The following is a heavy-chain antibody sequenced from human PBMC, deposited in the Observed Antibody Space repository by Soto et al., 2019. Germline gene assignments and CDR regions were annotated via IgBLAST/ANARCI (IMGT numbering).Heavy chain of an antibody. CDR3: ARPYFDWLLYGDDAFDI. D-gene: IGHD3-9*01. Sequence: GESLKISCKGSGYSFTSYWIGWVRQMPGKGLEWMGIIYPGDSDTRYSPSFQGQVTISADKSISTAYLQWSSLKASDTAMYYCARPYFDWLLYGDDAFDIWGQGTMVTVSS. V-gene: IGHV5-51*01. CDR2: IYPGDSDT. J-gene: IGHJ3*02. CDR1: GYSFTSYW.